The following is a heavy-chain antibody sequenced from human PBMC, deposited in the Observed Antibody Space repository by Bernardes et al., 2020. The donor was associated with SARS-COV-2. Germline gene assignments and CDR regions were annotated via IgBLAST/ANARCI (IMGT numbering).Heavy chain of an antibody. CDR2: ISWNSNTI. J-gene: IGHJ6*02. V-gene: IGHV3-9*01. D-gene: IGHD1-1*01. CDR1: GFNIYEYA. Sequence: GGSLRLSCAASGFNIYEYAMHWVRRAPGKGLEWVSGISWNSNTIGYADSVKGRFTISRDNAKSSVHLQMNSLRPEDTALYYCTRHWNQNYRVMDVWGQGTAVTVSS. CDR3: TRHWNQNYRVMDV.